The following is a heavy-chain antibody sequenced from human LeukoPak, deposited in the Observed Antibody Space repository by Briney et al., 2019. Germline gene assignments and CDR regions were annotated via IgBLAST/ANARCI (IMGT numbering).Heavy chain of an antibody. CDR1: GGSISSYY. V-gene: IGHV4-59*12. J-gene: IGHJ4*02. CDR3: ARSGRSRVYYFDY. D-gene: IGHD1-26*01. Sequence: SETLSLTCTVSGGSISSYYWSWIRQPPGKGLEWIGYIYYSGSTNYNPSLKSRVTISVDTSKNQFSLKLSSVTAADTAVYYCARSGRSRVYYFDYWGQETLVTVSS. CDR2: IYYSGST.